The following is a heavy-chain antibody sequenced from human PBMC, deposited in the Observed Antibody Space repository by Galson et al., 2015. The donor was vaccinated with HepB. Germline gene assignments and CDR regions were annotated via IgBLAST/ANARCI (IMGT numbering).Heavy chain of an antibody. V-gene: IGHV3-33*01. D-gene: IGHD2-2*01. Sequence: SLRLSCAASGFTFMKFGMHWVRQAPGKGLEWVAVIWHDGSQKLYADSVKGRFTISRDNSKNTLYLQMNSLRGEDTAVYYCARHGYCSSTSCITDAFAMWGQGTMVTVSS. CDR3: ARHGYCSSTSCITDAFAM. CDR1: GFTFMKFG. J-gene: IGHJ3*02. CDR2: IWHDGSQK.